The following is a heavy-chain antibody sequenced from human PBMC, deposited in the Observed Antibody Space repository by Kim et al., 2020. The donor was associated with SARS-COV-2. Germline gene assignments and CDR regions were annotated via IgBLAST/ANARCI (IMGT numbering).Heavy chain of an antibody. V-gene: IGHV3-7*03. Sequence: GGSLRLSCAASGFTFSSYWMSWVRQAPGKGLEWVANIKQDGSEKYYVDSVKGRFTISRDNAKNSLYLQMNSLRAEDTAVYYCAREVLGYCSSTSCYAWLPWSAPGKENDYWGQGTLVTVSS. J-gene: IGHJ4*02. CDR3: AREVLGYCSSTSCYAWLPWSAPGKENDY. CDR2: IKQDGSEK. CDR1: GFTFSSYW. D-gene: IGHD2-2*01.